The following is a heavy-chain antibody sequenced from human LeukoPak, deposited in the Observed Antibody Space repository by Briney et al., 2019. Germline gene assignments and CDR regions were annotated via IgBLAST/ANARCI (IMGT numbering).Heavy chain of an antibody. CDR3: ARDIYQRHLGAASFDY. V-gene: IGHV1-46*01. Sequence: ASVKVSCKASGYSFTSCYIHWVRQAPGQGLEWMGIINPGGDFTDYAQKFQGRLTMTRDTSTSTVYMGLSSLTSEDTAVYFCARDIYQRHLGAASFDYWGQGTLVTVSS. CDR1: GYSFTSCY. D-gene: IGHD1-26*01. CDR2: INPGGDFT. J-gene: IGHJ4*02.